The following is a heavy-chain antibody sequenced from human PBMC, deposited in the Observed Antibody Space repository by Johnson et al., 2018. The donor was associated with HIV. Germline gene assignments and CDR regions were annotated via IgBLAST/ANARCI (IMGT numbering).Heavy chain of an antibody. V-gene: IGHV3-30-3*01. CDR1: GFTFSSYA. J-gene: IGHJ3*02. CDR3: ATPSAVDAFDI. CDR2: ISYDGSNK. Sequence: QLVESGGGVVQPGRSLRLSCAASGFTFSSYAMHWVRQAPGKGLEWVAVISYDGSNKYYAYSVKGRFTISRDNAKNSLYLQMNSLRAEDTAVYYCATPSAVDAFDIWGQGTMVTVSS.